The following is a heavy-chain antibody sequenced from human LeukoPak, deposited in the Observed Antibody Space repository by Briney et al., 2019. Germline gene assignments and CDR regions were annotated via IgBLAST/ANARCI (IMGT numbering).Heavy chain of an antibody. CDR2: IIPIFGTA. D-gene: IGHD6-13*01. V-gene: IGHV1-69*05. J-gene: IGHJ5*02. Sequence: ASVKVSCKASGGTFSSYAISWVRQAPGQGLEWMGGIIPIFGTANYAQKFQGRVTITTDESTSTTYMELSSLRSEDTAVYYCASGPYSSSWYNWFDPWGQGTLVTVSS. CDR1: GGTFSSYA. CDR3: ASGPYSSSWYNWFDP.